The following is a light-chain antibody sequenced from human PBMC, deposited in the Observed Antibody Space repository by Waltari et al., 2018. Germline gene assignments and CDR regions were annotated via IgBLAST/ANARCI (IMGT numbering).Light chain of an antibody. CDR2: DVS. Sequence: QSALTQPASVSGSPGQSITISCFGTSSDIGVYNYVSWYQQYPGKTPKLMFYDVSKPPSGVSARFSGSKSDNTASLTISGLRAEDEADYYCNSYTRKTASVVFGGGTKLTVL. CDR1: SSDIGVYNY. CDR3: NSYTRKTASVV. V-gene: IGLV2-14*01. J-gene: IGLJ3*02.